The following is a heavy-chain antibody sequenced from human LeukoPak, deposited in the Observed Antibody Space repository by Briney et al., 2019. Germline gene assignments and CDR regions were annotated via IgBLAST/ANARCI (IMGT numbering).Heavy chain of an antibody. CDR3: AREGYYDSSGYTLFDY. D-gene: IGHD3-22*01. CDR1: GGSISSGSYY. V-gene: IGHV4-61*02. CDR2: IYTSGST. J-gene: IGHJ4*02. Sequence: SETLSPTCTVSGGSISSGSYYWSWIRQPAGKGLEWIGRIYTSGSTNYNPSLKSRVTISVDTSKNQFSLKLSSVTAADTAVYYCAREGYYDSSGYTLFDYWGQGTLVTVSS.